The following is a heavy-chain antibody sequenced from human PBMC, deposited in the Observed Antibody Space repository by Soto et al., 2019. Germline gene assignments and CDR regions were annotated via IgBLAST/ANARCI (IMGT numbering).Heavy chain of an antibody. Sequence: GGSLRLSCTASGFTFGDYAMSWFRQAPGKGLEWVGFIRSQAYGGTTEYAASVKGRFTISRDDSKSIAYLQMNSLKTEDTAVYYCTREGYCSGGSCKGLDYWGQGTLVTVSS. J-gene: IGHJ4*02. CDR3: TREGYCSGGSCKGLDY. D-gene: IGHD2-15*01. CDR2: IRSQAYGGTT. CDR1: GFTFGDYA. V-gene: IGHV3-49*03.